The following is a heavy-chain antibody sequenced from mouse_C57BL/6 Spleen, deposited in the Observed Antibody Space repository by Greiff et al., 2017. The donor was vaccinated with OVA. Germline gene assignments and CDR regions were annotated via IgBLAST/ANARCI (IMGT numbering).Heavy chain of an antibody. CDR3: ARWEDYSDD. Sequence: EVKLVESGPELVKPGASVKISCKASGYSFTGYYMNWVKQSPEKSLEWLGEINPSTGGTTYNQKFKAKATLTVDKSSSTAYMQLKSLTAEDAAVYYCARWEDYSDDWGTGTTVTVSS. D-gene: IGHD4-1*01. CDR2: INPSTGGT. J-gene: IGHJ1*03. V-gene: IGHV1-42*01. CDR1: GYSFTGYY.